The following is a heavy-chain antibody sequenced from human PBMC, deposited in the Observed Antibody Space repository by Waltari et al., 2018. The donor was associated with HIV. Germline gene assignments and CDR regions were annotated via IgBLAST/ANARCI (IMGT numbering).Heavy chain of an antibody. J-gene: IGHJ4*02. CDR3: ARVHRAVVAASFYFDY. Sequence: QVQLVQSGAEVKKPGASVQVSCKASGYTFTSYAMHWVRQAPGQRLEWMGWINACNGNTKYSQKFQGRVTITRDTSASTAYMELSSLRSEDTAVYYCARVHRAVVAASFYFDYWGQGTLVTVSS. CDR2: INACNGNT. V-gene: IGHV1-3*01. D-gene: IGHD2-15*01. CDR1: GYTFTSYA.